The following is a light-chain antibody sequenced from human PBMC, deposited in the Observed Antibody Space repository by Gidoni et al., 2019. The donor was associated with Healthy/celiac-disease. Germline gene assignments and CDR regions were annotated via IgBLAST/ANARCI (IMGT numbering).Light chain of an antibody. CDR1: QSISSY. V-gene: IGKV1-39*01. Sequence: DLQMPHSPSSLSASVGDRVTITCRASQSISSYLNWYQQKPGKAPKLLIYAASSLQSGVPSRFSGSGSGTDFTLTISSLQPEDFATYYCQQSYSTPRTFGQGTKLEIK. CDR3: QQSYSTPRT. J-gene: IGKJ2*01. CDR2: AAS.